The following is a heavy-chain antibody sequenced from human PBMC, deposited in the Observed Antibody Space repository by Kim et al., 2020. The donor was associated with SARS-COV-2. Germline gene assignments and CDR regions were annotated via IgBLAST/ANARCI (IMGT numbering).Heavy chain of an antibody. J-gene: IGHJ5*02. CDR1: GYTFTGYY. CDR2: INPNSGGT. CDR3: ARAPVHIVVVTAIWFDP. Sequence: ASVKVSCKASGYTFTGYYMHWVRQAPGQGLEWMGWINPNSGGTNYAQKFQGRVTMTRDTSISTAYMELSRLRSDDTAVYYCARAPVHIVVVTAIWFDPWGQGTLVTVSS. V-gene: IGHV1-2*02. D-gene: IGHD2-21*02.